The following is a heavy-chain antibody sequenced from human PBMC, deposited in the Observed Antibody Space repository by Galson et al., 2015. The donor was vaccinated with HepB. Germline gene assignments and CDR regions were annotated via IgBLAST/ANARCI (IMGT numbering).Heavy chain of an antibody. Sequence: SVKVSCKASGFTFNSYYINWVRQAPGQGLEWMGRIDPDGRGTNYAQKFQGRVTLTRDTSISTAYMELIRLRSDDTAVYYCARDSTNYVNWFDPWGQGTLVTVSS. CDR3: ARDSTNYVNWFDP. CDR2: IDPDGRGT. D-gene: IGHD1-7*01. CDR1: GFTFNSYY. V-gene: IGHV1-2*06. J-gene: IGHJ5*02.